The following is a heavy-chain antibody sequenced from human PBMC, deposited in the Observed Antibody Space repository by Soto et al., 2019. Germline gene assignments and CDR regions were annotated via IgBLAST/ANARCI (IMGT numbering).Heavy chain of an antibody. CDR3: TTDPIFLRINMTVVVNPEAMEG. V-gene: IGHV3-15*01. CDR2: IQSKADGGAT. D-gene: IGHD3-22*01. J-gene: IGHJ6*01. Sequence: PGGSLRLSCAASGFTFRNAWMSWVRQAPGKGLEWLGRIQSKADGGATDYAAPVKGRFTISRDDSKNTLYLQMNSLKTEDTAVYYCTTDPIFLRINMTVVVNPEAMEGWGQGTTVTGSA. CDR1: GFTFRNAW.